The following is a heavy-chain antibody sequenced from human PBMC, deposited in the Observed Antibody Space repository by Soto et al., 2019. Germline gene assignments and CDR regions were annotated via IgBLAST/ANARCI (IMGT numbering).Heavy chain of an antibody. Sequence: VQLVEYGGGLVKSGGSLRLSCAASGFRFSDHSRNWFRQAPGKGLEWVSSISHHRNYIFYADSVKGRFTISRDNAKNSLDLQMNTLGVDDTAIYYCALGAPLCSGGSCDPIDSWGQGTLVTVSS. CDR1: GFRFSDHS. D-gene: IGHD2-15*01. CDR3: ALGAPLCSGGSCDPIDS. V-gene: IGHV3-21*02. CDR2: ISHHRNYI. J-gene: IGHJ4*02.